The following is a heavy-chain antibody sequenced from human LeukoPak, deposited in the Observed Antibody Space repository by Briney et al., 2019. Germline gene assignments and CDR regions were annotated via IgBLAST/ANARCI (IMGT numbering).Heavy chain of an antibody. CDR2: INSDGSST. J-gene: IGHJ4*02. CDR3: ARSVAVVTATFGY. Sequence: GGSLRLSCAASGFTFNSYWMHWVRQAPGKGLVWVSRINSDGSSTSYADSVKGRFTISRDNAKNTLYLQMNSLRAEDTAVYCCARSVAVVTATFGYWGQGTLVTVSS. CDR1: GFTFNSYW. D-gene: IGHD2-15*01. V-gene: IGHV3-74*01.